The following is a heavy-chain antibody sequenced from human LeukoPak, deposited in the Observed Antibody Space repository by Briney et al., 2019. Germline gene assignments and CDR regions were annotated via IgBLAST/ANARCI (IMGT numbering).Heavy chain of an antibody. D-gene: IGHD2-21*01. CDR2: IYYSGST. J-gene: IGHJ4*02. CDR3: AARGSDSLYFDY. V-gene: IGHV4-31*03. CDR1: GGSISSGGYY. Sequence: SETLSLTCTVSGGSISSGGYYWSWIRQHPGKGLEWIGYIYYSGSTYYNPSLKSRVTISVDTSKNQFSLKLSSVTAADTAVYYCAARGSDSLYFDYWGQGPLVTVSS.